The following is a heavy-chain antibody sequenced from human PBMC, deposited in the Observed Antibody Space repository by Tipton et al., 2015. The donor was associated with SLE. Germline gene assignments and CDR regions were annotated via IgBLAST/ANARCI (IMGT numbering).Heavy chain of an antibody. CDR3: ARPPKGSGWGICLDS. CDR1: GYSFNSYW. J-gene: IGHJ4*02. CDR2: IYPGDSDI. D-gene: IGHD3-16*01. Sequence: VQLVQSGAEVKKAGESLMISCKGSGYSFNSYWIGWVRQMPGKGLEWMGIIYPGDSDIRYSPSFEGQVTISVDKSSSTAYLQWSSLKASDSAMYYCARPPKGSGWGICLDSWGQGTLVTVSS. V-gene: IGHV5-51*03.